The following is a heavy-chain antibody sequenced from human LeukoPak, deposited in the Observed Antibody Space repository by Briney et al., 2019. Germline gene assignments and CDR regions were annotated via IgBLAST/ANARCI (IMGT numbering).Heavy chain of an antibody. CDR2: IYAGGAA. V-gene: IGHV3-53*01. CDR3: ARSTSYHFDS. Sequence: PGGSLRLSCAPSGFTLSTNYLSWVRQAPGKGLEWGSVIYAGGAAYYADYVKGRFTISRDTSNNTLILQMHSLGVEDTAVYYCARSTSYHFDSWGQGTLVTVFS. D-gene: IGHD2-2*01. J-gene: IGHJ4*02. CDR1: GFTLSTNY.